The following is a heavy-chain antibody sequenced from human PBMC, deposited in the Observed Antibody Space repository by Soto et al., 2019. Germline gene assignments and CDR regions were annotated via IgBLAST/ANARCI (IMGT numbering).Heavy chain of an antibody. D-gene: IGHD3-9*01. J-gene: IGHJ4*02. Sequence: GGSLRLSCAASGSTFSSYAMSWVRQAPGKGLEWVSAISGSGGSTYYADSVKGRFTISRDNSKNTLYLQMNSLRAEDTAVYYCAKRHYDILTGYFPFDYWGQGTLVTVSS. CDR2: ISGSGGST. CDR1: GSTFSSYA. CDR3: AKRHYDILTGYFPFDY. V-gene: IGHV3-23*01.